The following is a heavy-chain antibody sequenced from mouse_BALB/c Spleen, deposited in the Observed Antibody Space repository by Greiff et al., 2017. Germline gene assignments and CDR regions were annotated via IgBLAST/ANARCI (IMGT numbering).Heavy chain of an antibody. J-gene: IGHJ2*01. Sequence: EVQRVESGGDLVKPGASVKLSCTASGFNIKDTYMHWVKQRPEQGLEWIGRIDPANGNTKYDPKFQGKATITADTSSNTAYLQLSSLTSEDTAVYYCARTATVVATDDYWGQGTTRTVSS. CDR1: GFNIKDTY. V-gene: IGHV14-3*02. D-gene: IGHD1-1*01. CDR2: IDPANGNT. CDR3: ARTATVVATDDY.